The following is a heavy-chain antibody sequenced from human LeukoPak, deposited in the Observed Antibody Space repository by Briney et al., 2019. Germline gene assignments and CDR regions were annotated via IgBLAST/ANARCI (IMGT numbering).Heavy chain of an antibody. D-gene: IGHD3-10*01. V-gene: IGHV4-4*07. Sequence: PSETLSLTCSVSGGSISSYYWSWIRQPAGKGLEWNGRIYTSGSTNYNPSLESRVTISVDTSKNQYSLKLRSVTAADRAVYCCARSQRSDYYGSGSYYRAGWFDPWGQGTLVTVSS. CDR3: ARSQRSDYYGSGSYYRAGWFDP. J-gene: IGHJ5*02. CDR2: IYTSGST. CDR1: GGSISSYY.